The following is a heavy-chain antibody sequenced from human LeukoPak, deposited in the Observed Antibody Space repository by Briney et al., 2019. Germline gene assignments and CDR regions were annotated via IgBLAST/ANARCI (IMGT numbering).Heavy chain of an antibody. D-gene: IGHD4-11*01. J-gene: IGHJ6*03. CDR3: AKVGTTVTLRPYYYYMDV. CDR2: ISGSGGST. CDR1: GFTFSSYA. Sequence: GGSLRLSCAASGFTFSSYAMSWVRQAPGKGLELVSAISGSGGSTYYADSVKGRFTISRDNSKNTLYLQMNSLRAEDTAVYYCAKVGTTVTLRPYYYYMDVWGKGTTVTVSS. V-gene: IGHV3-23*01.